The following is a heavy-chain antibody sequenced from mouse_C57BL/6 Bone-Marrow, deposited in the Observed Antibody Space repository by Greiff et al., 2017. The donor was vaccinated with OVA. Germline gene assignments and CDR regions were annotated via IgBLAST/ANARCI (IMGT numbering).Heavy chain of an antibody. D-gene: IGHD3-2*02. J-gene: IGHJ3*01. CDR2: ISYDGSN. CDR3: ASQTAQATAY. Sequence: VQLKQSGPGLVKPSQSLSLTCSVTGYSITSGYYWNWIRQFPGNKLEWMGYISYDGSNNYNPSLKNRISITRDTSKNQFFLKLNSVTTEDTATYYCASQTAQATAYWGQGTLVTVSA. V-gene: IGHV3-6*01. CDR1: GYSITSGYY.